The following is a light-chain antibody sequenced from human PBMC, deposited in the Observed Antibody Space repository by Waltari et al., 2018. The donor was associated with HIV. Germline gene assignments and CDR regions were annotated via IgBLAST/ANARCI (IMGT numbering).Light chain of an antibody. CDR1: QSIGTS. V-gene: IGKV1-12*01. J-gene: IGKJ2*03. Sequence: DTQMTQSPSSVSASVGDRVTITCRASQSIGTSVAWYQQKPDRTPELMIFEAARLQTEFPSSFIGSGSGTDFTLTITSLQPEDLATYYCQQANNFPHSFGQGT. CDR3: QQANNFPHS. CDR2: EAA.